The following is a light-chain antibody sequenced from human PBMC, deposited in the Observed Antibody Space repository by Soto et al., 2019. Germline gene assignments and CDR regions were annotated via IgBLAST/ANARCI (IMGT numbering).Light chain of an antibody. Sequence: HSVLTQPPSASGTPGQRVTISCSGSSSNVGSNAVNWYQQLPGTAPKLLVYSDNQRPSGVPDRFSGSKSGASAYLAISGLQSADEADYYCAVWDVSLTARVFGGGTKLTVL. CDR3: AVWDVSLTARV. CDR1: SSNVGSNA. J-gene: IGLJ3*02. CDR2: SDN. V-gene: IGLV1-44*01.